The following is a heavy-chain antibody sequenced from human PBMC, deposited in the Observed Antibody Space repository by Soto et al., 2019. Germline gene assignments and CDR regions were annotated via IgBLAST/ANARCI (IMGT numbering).Heavy chain of an antibody. CDR3: ARDVSNSVDY. CDR1: GFTFSSYW. J-gene: IGHJ4*02. Sequence: EVQLVESGEGLVQPGGSLRLSCAASGFTFSSYWMHWVRQVPGKGLVWVSRIGSNGRSTNYADSVKGRFTISRDNAKNTLFLQMNSLRAEDTAVYYCARDVSNSVDYWGQGTLVTVSS. CDR2: IGSNGRST. D-gene: IGHD4-4*01. V-gene: IGHV3-74*01.